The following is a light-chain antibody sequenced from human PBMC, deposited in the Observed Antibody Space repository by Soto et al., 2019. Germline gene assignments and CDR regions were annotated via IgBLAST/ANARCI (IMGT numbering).Light chain of an antibody. CDR2: DAS. V-gene: IGKV1-5*01. Sequence: DIQMTQSPSFLSASVGDKVTITCRATESVSKWLAWYQEKPGNPPRPLIYDASTLESGVPSRFSGSGSGTEFTLTISSLQSEDFAVYYCQQYNNWPPAWTFGQGTKVDIK. J-gene: IGKJ1*01. CDR3: QQYNNWPPAWT. CDR1: ESVSKW.